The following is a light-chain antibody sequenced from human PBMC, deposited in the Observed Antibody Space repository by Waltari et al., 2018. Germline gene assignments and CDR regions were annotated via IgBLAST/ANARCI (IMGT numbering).Light chain of an antibody. CDR3: QQYDNLPLT. Sequence: DIQMTQSPSFLSASGGDRVPITCQASQDISNYLNWYQQKPGKAPKLLIYDASNLETGVPSRFSGSGSGTDFTFTISSLQPEDIATYYCQQYDNLPLTFGGGTKVEIK. V-gene: IGKV1-33*01. CDR1: QDISNY. J-gene: IGKJ4*01. CDR2: DAS.